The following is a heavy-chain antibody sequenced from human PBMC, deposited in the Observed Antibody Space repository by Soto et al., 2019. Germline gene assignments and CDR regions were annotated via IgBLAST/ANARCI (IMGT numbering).Heavy chain of an antibody. CDR1: CGSLRSVGFY. Sequence: PSETLVPTRPLSCGSLRSVGFYWDWIRHHPGKGLEWIGYNYYSGSTYYNPSLKSRVTISVDTSKNQFSLKLSSVTAADTAVYYCARGGIVVVVAARDAFDIWGQGTMVTVSS. J-gene: IGHJ3*02. CDR2: NYYSGST. D-gene: IGHD2-15*01. CDR3: ARGGIVVVVAARDAFDI. V-gene: IGHV4-31*03.